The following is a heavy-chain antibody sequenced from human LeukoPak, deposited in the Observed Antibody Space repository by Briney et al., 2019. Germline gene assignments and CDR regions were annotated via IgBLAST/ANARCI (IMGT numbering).Heavy chain of an antibody. J-gene: IGHJ3*02. Sequence: GGSLRLSCAASGFTFSSYAMSWVRQSPGKGLEWVSGISGSGGSTNYADSVKSRFTISRDNSKNTLYLQMNSLRAEDTAVYYCARDWGYCSGGSCGVSGAFDIWGQGTMVTVSS. CDR3: ARDWGYCSGGSCGVSGAFDI. CDR1: GFTFSSYA. V-gene: IGHV3-23*01. D-gene: IGHD2-15*01. CDR2: ISGSGGST.